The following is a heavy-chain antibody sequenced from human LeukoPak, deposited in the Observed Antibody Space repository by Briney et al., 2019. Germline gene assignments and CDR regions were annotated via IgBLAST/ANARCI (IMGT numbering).Heavy chain of an antibody. CDR1: GFSFSAYN. CDR3: ARDAAYFDSSGYYPDPLDY. Sequence: PGGSLRLSCAASGFSFSAYNINWVRQAPGKGLEWVSCISPSGDHRYYADSVRGRFTISRDNAKNSVYLQKNSLRAEDTAVYYCARDAAYFDSSGYYPDPLDYWGQGTLVSVSS. V-gene: IGHV3-21*01. CDR2: ISPSGDHR. J-gene: IGHJ4*02. D-gene: IGHD3-22*01.